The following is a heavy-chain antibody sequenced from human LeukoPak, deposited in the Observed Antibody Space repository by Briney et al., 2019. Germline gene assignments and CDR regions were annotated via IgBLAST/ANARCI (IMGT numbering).Heavy chain of an antibody. J-gene: IGHJ4*02. V-gene: IGHV1-2*02. CDR1: GYTFTGYY. CDR3: ARGSAYYYDSSGYYLSY. Sequence: ASVKVSCKASGYTFTGYYIHWVRQAPGQGLEWMGWINPNSGGTYYAQKFQGRVTMTRDTSISTAYMELRRLRSDDTAVYYCARGSAYYYDSSGYYLSYWGQGTLVTVSS. CDR2: INPNSGGT. D-gene: IGHD3-22*01.